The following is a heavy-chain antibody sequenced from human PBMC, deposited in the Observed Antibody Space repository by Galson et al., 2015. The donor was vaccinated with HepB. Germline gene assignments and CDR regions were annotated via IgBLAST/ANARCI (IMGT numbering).Heavy chain of an antibody. CDR1: GFTVSSNY. Sequence: SLRLSCAASGFTVSSNYMSWVRQAPGMGLEWVSVIYSGGSTYYGDSVKGRFTISRDNSKNTLYLQMNSLRAEDTAVYYCARDGPLGYSYGYNAFDIWGQGTMVTVSS. V-gene: IGHV3-53*01. CDR2: IYSGGST. J-gene: IGHJ3*02. CDR3: ARDGPLGYSYGYNAFDI. D-gene: IGHD5-18*01.